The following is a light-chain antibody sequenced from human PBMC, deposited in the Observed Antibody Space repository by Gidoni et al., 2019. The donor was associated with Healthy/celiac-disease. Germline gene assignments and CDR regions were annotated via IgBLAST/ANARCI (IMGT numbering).Light chain of an antibody. V-gene: IGKV3-15*01. J-gene: IGKJ2*01. CDR1: QSVSSN. Sequence: LSPGERATLSCRASQSVSSNLAWYQQKPGQAPRLLIYGASTRATGIPARFSGSGSGTEFTLTISSLQSEDFAVYYCQQYNNWHSFXQXTKLEIK. CDR3: QQYNNWHS. CDR2: GAS.